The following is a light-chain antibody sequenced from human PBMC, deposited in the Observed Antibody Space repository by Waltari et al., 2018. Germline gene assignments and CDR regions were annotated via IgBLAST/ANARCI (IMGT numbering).Light chain of an antibody. CDR3: AAWDDTLSGWV. Sequence: QSVLTQPTSASAAARKSVTISCSGCNSNTGSNRVSWYQQLPETAPKVLISYNDRRASGVSDRFSGSKSGTSASLAISGLQTEDEADYYCAAWDDTLSGWVFGGGTRLTVL. CDR1: NSNTGSNR. CDR2: YND. V-gene: IGLV1-47*02. J-gene: IGLJ3*02.